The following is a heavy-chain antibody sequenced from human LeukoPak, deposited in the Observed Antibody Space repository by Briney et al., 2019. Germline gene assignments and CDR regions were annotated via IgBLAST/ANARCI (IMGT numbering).Heavy chain of an antibody. CDR1: GGSISSGDYY. CDR3: ARGRYCSGGSCYSADPLDY. Sequence: PSQTLSLTCTVSGGSISSGDYYWSWIRQPPGKGLEWIGYIYHSGSTYYNPSLKSRVTISVDRSKNQFSLKLSSVTAADTAVYYCARGRYCSGGSCYSADPLDYWGQGTLVTVSS. D-gene: IGHD2-15*01. CDR2: IYHSGST. J-gene: IGHJ4*02. V-gene: IGHV4-30-2*01.